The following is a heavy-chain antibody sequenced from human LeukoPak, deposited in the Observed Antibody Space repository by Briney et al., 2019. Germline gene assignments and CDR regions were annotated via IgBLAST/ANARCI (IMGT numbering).Heavy chain of an antibody. CDR2: INPSGGST. Sequence: ASVKVSCKTSGYTFTSYYMHWVRQAPGQGLEWMGIINPSGGSTSYAQKFRGRVTMTRDTSTSTVYMELSSLRSEDTAVYYCARDISIAVAGTPWFDPWGQGTLVTVSS. J-gene: IGHJ5*02. CDR1: GYTFTSYY. D-gene: IGHD6-19*01. CDR3: ARDISIAVAGTPWFDP. V-gene: IGHV1-46*01.